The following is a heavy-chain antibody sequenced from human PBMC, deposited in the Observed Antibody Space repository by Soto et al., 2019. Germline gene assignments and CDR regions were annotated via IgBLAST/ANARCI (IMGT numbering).Heavy chain of an antibody. CDR1: GGTFSSYA. CDR3: VRVVAIPGYPDH. D-gene: IGHD5-12*01. Sequence: QVQLVQSGAEVRQPASSVKVSCKTSGGTFSSYAISWVRQAPGQGLEWMGGIVPIVGTTTYAKKFQGRVTTTADEATSTAYMQLSKLRSDDTAVYYCVRVVAIPGYPDHWGQGTLVTVSS. J-gene: IGHJ4*02. CDR2: IVPIVGTT. V-gene: IGHV1-69*12.